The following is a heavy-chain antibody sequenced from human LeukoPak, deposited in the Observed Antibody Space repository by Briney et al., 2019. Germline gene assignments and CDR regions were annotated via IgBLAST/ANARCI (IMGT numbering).Heavy chain of an antibody. J-gene: IGHJ4*02. Sequence: PSETLSLTCAVYIDSFSNYHWNWIRQTPAKGMEWIGEVNESGGTNISPSLKSRVTISVDTSKNQFSLKLTSVTAADTALYYCARVVASTSIDSWGQGTLVTVSS. CDR3: ARVVASTSIDS. V-gene: IGHV4-34*01. CDR2: VNESGGT. D-gene: IGHD2-15*01. CDR1: IDSFSNYH.